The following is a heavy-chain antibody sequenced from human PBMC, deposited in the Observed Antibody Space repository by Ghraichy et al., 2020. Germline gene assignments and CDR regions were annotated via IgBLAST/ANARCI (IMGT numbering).Heavy chain of an antibody. J-gene: IGHJ3*02. V-gene: IGHV3-53*01. CDR2: IYISGTT. CDR3: ARSSRCLQLSGGAFVI. CDR1: GFTVSGSY. Sequence: GGSLRLSCAASGFTVSGSYMSWVRQTPGKGLEWVSVIYISGTTYYGDSVKGRVIISRDNSENTLYLQMHRLRAEDTAIYYCARSSRCLQLSGGAFVIWGQGTMVTVSS. D-gene: IGHD5-24*01.